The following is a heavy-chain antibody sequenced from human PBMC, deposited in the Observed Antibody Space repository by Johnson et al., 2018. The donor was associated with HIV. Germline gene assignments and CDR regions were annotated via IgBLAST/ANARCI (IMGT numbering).Heavy chain of an antibody. CDR2: IYSGGST. CDR3: VKDRGSRGIPAAFDI. Sequence: QVQVVESGGGVVQPGRSLRLSCAASGFTFSSYAIHWVRQAPGKGLEWVSVIYSGGSTYYADSVKGRFTISRDNSKNTLYLQMNSLRAEDTAVYYCVKDRGSRGIPAAFDIWGQGTMVTVSS. CDR1: GFTFSSYA. V-gene: IGHV3-NL1*01. J-gene: IGHJ3*02. D-gene: IGHD1-26*01.